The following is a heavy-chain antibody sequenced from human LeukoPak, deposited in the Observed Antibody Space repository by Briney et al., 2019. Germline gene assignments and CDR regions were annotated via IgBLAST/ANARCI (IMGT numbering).Heavy chain of an antibody. V-gene: IGHV3-53*01. CDR3: ARELFAGYFDY. CDR2: IYSGGNT. J-gene: IGHJ4*02. CDR1: GFSVSSNY. Sequence: PGGSLRLSCAASGFSVSSNYMSWVRQAPGKGLEWVSVIYSGGNTYYADSVKGRFTISRDNSKNTLWLQMNSLRAEDTAVYYCARELFAGYFDYWGQGTLVTVSS. D-gene: IGHD3-10*01.